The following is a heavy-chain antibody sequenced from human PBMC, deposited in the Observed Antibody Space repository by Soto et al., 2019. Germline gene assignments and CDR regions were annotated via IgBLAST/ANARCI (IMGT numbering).Heavy chain of an antibody. CDR1: GFSLSNARMG. Sequence: QVTLKESGPVLVKPTETLTLTCTVSGFSLSNARMGVSWIRQPPGKALEWLAHIFSNDEKSYSTSLKSRLTISKDTSKSQVVLTMTNMDPVDTATYYCARFTYYDILTGYRIDYWGQGTLVTVSS. CDR2: IFSNDEK. J-gene: IGHJ4*02. V-gene: IGHV2-26*01. D-gene: IGHD3-9*01. CDR3: ARFTYYDILTGYRIDY.